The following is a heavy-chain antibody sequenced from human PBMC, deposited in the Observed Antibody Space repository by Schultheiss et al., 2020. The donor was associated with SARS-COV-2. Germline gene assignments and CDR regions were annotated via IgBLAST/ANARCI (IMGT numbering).Heavy chain of an antibody. CDR3: ARAVVTPGENFDY. D-gene: IGHD4-23*01. V-gene: IGHV4-59*12. J-gene: IGHJ4*02. CDR1: GGSISSYY. Sequence: SETLSLTCTVSGGSISSYYWSWIRQPPGKGLEWIGYIYYSGSTNYNPSLKSRVTMSVDTSKNQFSLKLSSVTAADTAVYYCARAVVTPGENFDYWGQGTLVTVSS. CDR2: IYYSGST.